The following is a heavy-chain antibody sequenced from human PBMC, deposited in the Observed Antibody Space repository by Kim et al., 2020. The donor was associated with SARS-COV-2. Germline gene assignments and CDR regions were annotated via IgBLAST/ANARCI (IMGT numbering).Heavy chain of an antibody. V-gene: IGHV3-23*03. Sequence: GGSLRLSCVASGFTFSSYAMSWVRQAPGKGLEWVSVIFGGSVNAPSYADSVKGRFTISRDNSKNTVSLDMNSLRTEDTAVYYCVRDFWSATSGNYYTMDVWGQGTTVTVSS. D-gene: IGHD3-10*01. CDR3: VRDFWSATSGNYYTMDV. CDR1: GFTFSSYA. CDR2: IFGGSVNAP. J-gene: IGHJ6*02.